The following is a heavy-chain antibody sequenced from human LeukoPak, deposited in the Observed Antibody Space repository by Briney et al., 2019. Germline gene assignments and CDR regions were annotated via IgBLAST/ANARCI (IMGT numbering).Heavy chain of an antibody. V-gene: IGHV5-51*01. CDR1: GYSFTTNW. CDR3: GRRGNQRLGAFDI. CDR2: IYPADSDS. D-gene: IGHD2-2*01. J-gene: IGHJ3*02. Sequence: GESLKISCKASGYSFTTNWIGWVRQMPGKGLEWMGIIYPADSDSRYSPSFQGQVTISADKSISTAYLQWSSLKASDTAMYYCGRRGNQRLGAFDIWGQGTMVTVSS.